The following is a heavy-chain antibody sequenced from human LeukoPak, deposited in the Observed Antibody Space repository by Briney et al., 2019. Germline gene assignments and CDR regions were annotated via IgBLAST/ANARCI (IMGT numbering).Heavy chain of an antibody. V-gene: IGHV4-59*01. J-gene: IGHJ3*02. CDR1: GGSISSYY. CDR2: IYYSGST. Sequence: SETLSLTCTVSGGSISSYYWSWIRQPPGKGLEWIGYIYYSGSTNYNPSLKSRVTISVDTSKNQLSLKLSSVTAADTAVYYCARSLSTYDAFDIWGQGTMVTVSS. D-gene: IGHD2-2*01. CDR3: ARSLSTYDAFDI.